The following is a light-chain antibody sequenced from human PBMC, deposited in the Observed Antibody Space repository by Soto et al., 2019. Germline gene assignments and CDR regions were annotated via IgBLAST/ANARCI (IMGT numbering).Light chain of an antibody. Sequence: EIVLTQSPATLSLSPGERATLSCRASQSVNIYLAWYQHKPGQAPRLLMYDASNRATGIPARFSGSGSGTDFTLTISSLEPEDFAVYFCQQRSNWLETFGQGTRLEIK. V-gene: IGKV3-11*01. CDR1: QSVNIY. CDR2: DAS. CDR3: QQRSNWLET. J-gene: IGKJ5*01.